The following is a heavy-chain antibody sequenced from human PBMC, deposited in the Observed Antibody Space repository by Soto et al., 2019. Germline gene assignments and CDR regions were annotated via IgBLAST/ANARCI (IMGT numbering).Heavy chain of an antibody. D-gene: IGHD6-6*01. CDR1: GGSISSSSYY. Sequence: SSETLSLTCTVSGGSISSSSYYWGWIRQPPGKGLEWIGSIYYSGSTYYNPSLKSRVTISVDTSKNQFSLKLSSVTAADTAVYYCARHKLTGGSSSFNWFEPWGQGTLVTVSS. J-gene: IGHJ5*02. CDR2: IYYSGST. CDR3: ARHKLTGGSSSFNWFEP. V-gene: IGHV4-39*01.